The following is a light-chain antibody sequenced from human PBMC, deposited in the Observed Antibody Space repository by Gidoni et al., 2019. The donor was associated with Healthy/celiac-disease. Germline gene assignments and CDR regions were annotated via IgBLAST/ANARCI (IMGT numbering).Light chain of an antibody. V-gene: IGLV1-44*01. J-gene: IGLJ2*01. CDR1: SSNIGSNT. CDR2: TNN. CDR3: AAWDDSLNGPV. Sequence: QSVLTQPPSASGTPGQRVTISCSGSSSNIGSNTVNLYQQLPGTAPKLLIQTNNQRPSGVPDRFSGSKSGTSASLAIRGLQSEDEADYYCAAWDDSLNGPVFGGGTKLTVL.